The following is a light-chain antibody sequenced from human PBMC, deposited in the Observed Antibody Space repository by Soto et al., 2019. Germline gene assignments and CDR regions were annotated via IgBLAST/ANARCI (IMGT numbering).Light chain of an antibody. CDR2: DAS. CDR3: QQYDTYSRT. CDR1: HSFSGT. J-gene: IGKJ1*01. Sequence: DIQMTQSPSTLSGSVGDRVTITFRASHSFSGTLAWYQQKPGKAPKLLIYDASSLERGVPSRFSGSGSGTEFTLTISSLQPDDFATYYCQQYDTYSRTFGQGTKVDI. V-gene: IGKV1-5*01.